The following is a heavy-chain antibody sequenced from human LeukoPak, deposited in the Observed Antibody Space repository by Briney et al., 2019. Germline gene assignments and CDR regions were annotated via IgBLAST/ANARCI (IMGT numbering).Heavy chain of an antibody. CDR2: TYYRSKSYN. CDR3: ARLGSFEDY. V-gene: IGHV6-1*01. Sequence: SQTLSLTCAISGESVSIKSATWNWIRQSPSRGLEWLGRTYYRSKSYNDYALSVNSRITINPDTSKNQFSLQLNSVTPEDTAVYYCARLGSFEDYWGQGTLVTVSS. CDR1: GESVSIKSAT. D-gene: IGHD1-26*01. J-gene: IGHJ4*02.